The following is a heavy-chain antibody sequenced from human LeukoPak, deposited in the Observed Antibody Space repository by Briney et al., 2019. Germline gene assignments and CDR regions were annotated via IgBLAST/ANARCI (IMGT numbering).Heavy chain of an antibody. J-gene: IGHJ4*02. Sequence: PGGSLRLSCAASGFTFSSYWMSWVRQAPGKGLEWVANIKQDGSEKYYVDSVKGRFTISRDNAKNSLYLQMNSLRAEDTAVYYCARSGVWFGEYYFDYWGQGTLVTVSS. CDR1: GFTFSSYW. D-gene: IGHD3-10*01. V-gene: IGHV3-7*01. CDR3: ARSGVWFGEYYFDY. CDR2: IKQDGSEK.